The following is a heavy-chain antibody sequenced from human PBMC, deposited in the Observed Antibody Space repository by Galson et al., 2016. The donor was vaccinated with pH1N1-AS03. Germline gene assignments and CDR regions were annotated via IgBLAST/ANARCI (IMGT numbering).Heavy chain of an antibody. J-gene: IGHJ4*02. CDR3: ATNALKVRVDY. CDR1: GFTFSNYW. Sequence: SLRLSCAASGFTFSNYWMTWVRQAPGKGLEWLAEISGTGGSPFYADSVKGRVTISRDNSKNTVYLQMTSLRAEDTAVYYCATNALKVRVDYWGQGTLVTVSS. CDR2: ISGTGGSP. D-gene: IGHD1-1*01. V-gene: IGHV3-23*01.